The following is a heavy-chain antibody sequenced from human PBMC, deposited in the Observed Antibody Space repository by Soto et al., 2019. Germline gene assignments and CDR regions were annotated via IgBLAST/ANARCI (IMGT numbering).Heavy chain of an antibody. CDR2: ISGSGGTT. Sequence: EVQLLESGGGWVQPGGSLRLSCAASGFTFSSYAMSWVRQAPGKGLEWVSAISGSGGTTYYADSVKGRFTISRDNSKNTLYLQMNTLRAEDTAMYYCATPIVLLIYASDSWGQGALVTVSS. CDR1: GFTFSSYA. V-gene: IGHV3-23*01. D-gene: IGHD2-8*01. J-gene: IGHJ4*02. CDR3: ATPIVLLIYASDS.